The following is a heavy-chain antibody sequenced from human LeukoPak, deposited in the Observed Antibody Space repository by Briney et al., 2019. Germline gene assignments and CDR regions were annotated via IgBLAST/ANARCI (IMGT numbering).Heavy chain of an antibody. V-gene: IGHV3-23*01. CDR2: VTGGGGTT. J-gene: IGHJ4*02. Sequence: GGSLGLSCAASGFTFRSYAMSWVRQAPGKGLEWVSTVTGGGGTTYYADSVKGRFTISRDNSKNTVYLQLNSLRADDTAVYYCAKEAPMYCSSTSCYLDYWGQGTLVTVSS. CDR3: AKEAPMYCSSTSCYLDY. CDR1: GFTFRSYA. D-gene: IGHD2-2*01.